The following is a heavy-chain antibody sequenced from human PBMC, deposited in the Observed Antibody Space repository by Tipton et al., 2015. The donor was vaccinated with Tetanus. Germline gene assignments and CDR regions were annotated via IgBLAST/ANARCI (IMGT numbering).Heavy chain of an antibody. Sequence: SLRLSCAASGFTFSSYAMSWVRQAPGKGLEWVSAISGSGGSTYYADSVKGRFTISRDNSKNTLYLQMNSLRAEDTAVYYCATRGVVVPDYYYYGMDVWGQGTTVTVSS. D-gene: IGHD3-22*01. V-gene: IGHV3-23*01. CDR3: ATRGVVVPDYYYYGMDV. CDR2: ISGSGGST. CDR1: GFTFSSYA. J-gene: IGHJ6*02.